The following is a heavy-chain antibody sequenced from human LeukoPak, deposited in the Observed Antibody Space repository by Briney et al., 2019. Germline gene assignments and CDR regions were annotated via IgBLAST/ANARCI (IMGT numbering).Heavy chain of an antibody. V-gene: IGHV4-34*01. CDR3: AKDHGRGVRGVFDY. D-gene: IGHD3-10*01. Sequence: PSETLSLTCAVYGGSFSGYYWSWIRQPPGKGLEWIGEINHSGSTNYNPSLKSRVTISVDTSKNQFSLKLSSVTAADTAVYYCAKDHGRGVRGVFDYWGQGTLVTVSS. J-gene: IGHJ4*02. CDR1: GGSFSGYY. CDR2: INHSGST.